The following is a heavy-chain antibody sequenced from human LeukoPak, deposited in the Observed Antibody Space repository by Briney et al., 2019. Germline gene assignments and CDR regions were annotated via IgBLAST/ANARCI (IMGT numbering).Heavy chain of an antibody. Sequence: GGSLRLSCAASGFAFSSYAMHWVRQAPGKGLEWVAVISYDGSNKYYADSVKGRFTISRDNSKNTLYLQMNSLRGEDTAVYYCAKDPKRGETATPFGMDVWGQGTTVTVSS. J-gene: IGHJ6*02. D-gene: IGHD5-24*01. CDR2: ISYDGSNK. CDR1: GFAFSSYA. V-gene: IGHV3-30-3*01. CDR3: AKDPKRGETATPFGMDV.